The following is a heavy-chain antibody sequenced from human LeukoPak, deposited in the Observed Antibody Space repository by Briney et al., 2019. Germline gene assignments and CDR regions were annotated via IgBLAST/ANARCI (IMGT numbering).Heavy chain of an antibody. CDR3: ARVVYEYVWGSYRYPHYFDL. J-gene: IGHJ4*02. CDR2: IYYSGTT. V-gene: IGHV4-30-4*01. D-gene: IGHD3-16*02. CDR1: DFSISSGDYY. Sequence: PSQTLSLTCTVSDFSISSGDYYWSWIRQPPGKGLEWIGYIYYSGTTYYNPSHKSRVTISVDTSKNQFSLKLTSVIAADTAVYYCARVVYEYVWGSYRYPHYFDLWGRGTLVTVSS.